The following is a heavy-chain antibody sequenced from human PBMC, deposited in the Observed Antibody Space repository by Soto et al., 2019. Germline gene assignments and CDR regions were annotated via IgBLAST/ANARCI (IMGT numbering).Heavy chain of an antibody. CDR1: GGSISSYY. CDR2: IYYSGST. Sequence: ASETLSLTCTVSGGSISSYYWSWFRQPPGKGLEWIGYIYYSGSTNYNPSLKSRVTISVDTSKNQFSLKLSSVTAADTAVYFCTRGGDAYKNGHWGQGTLVTVST. CDR3: TRGGDAYKNGH. V-gene: IGHV4-59*08. D-gene: IGHD2-21*01. J-gene: IGHJ4*02.